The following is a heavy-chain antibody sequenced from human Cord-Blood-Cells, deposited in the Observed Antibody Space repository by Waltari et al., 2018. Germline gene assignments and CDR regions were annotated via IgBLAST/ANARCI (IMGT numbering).Heavy chain of an antibody. CDR2: INPNSGGT. CDR3: ARGAKELGIFAFDI. CDR1: GYTFTGYY. Sequence: QVQLVQSGAEVKKPGASVKVSCKASGYTFTGYYMHWVRQAPGQGLEWRGWINPNSGGTNYTKKFQGRVTMTRDTSISTAYMELSRLRSDDTAVYYCARGAKELGIFAFDIWGQGTMVTVSS. V-gene: IGHV1-2*02. D-gene: IGHD7-27*01. J-gene: IGHJ3*02.